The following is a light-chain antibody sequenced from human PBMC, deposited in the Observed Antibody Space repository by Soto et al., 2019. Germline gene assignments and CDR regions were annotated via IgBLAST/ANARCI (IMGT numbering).Light chain of an antibody. Sequence: EIVMKQSPATLSVSQGERATLSCRASQSVSSNLAWYQQKPGQAPRLLIYGASTRATGIPARFSGSGSGTEFTLTISSLQPEDFAVYYCQQYNNWPWTFGQGTKVDIK. CDR2: GAS. CDR1: QSVSSN. CDR3: QQYNNWPWT. J-gene: IGKJ1*01. V-gene: IGKV3-15*01.